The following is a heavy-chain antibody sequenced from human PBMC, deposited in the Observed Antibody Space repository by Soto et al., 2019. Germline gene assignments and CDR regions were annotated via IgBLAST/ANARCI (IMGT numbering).Heavy chain of an antibody. D-gene: IGHD2-2*01. CDR2: IYYSGST. V-gene: IGHV4-31*03. CDR3: ARGRDVYCSSTSCYYFDY. Sequence: PSETLSLTCTVSGGSISSGGYYWSWIRQHPGKGLEWIGYIYYSGSTYYNPSLKSRVTISVDTSKNQFSMKLSSVTAADTAVYYCARGRDVYCSSTSCYYFDYWGQGTLVTVSS. CDR1: GGSISSGGYY. J-gene: IGHJ4*02.